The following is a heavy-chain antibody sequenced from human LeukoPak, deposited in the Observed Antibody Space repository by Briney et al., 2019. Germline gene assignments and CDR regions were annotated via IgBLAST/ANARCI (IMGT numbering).Heavy chain of an antibody. CDR3: ARAAVIVGASYFDY. CDR1: GFTFSSYA. J-gene: IGHJ4*02. Sequence: GRSLRLSCAASGFTFSSYAMHWVRQAPGKGLEWVAVISYDGSNKCYADSVKGRFTISRDNSKNTLYLQMNSLRAEDTAVYYCARAAVIVGASYFDYWGQGTLVTVSS. CDR2: ISYDGSNK. V-gene: IGHV3-30-3*01. D-gene: IGHD1-26*01.